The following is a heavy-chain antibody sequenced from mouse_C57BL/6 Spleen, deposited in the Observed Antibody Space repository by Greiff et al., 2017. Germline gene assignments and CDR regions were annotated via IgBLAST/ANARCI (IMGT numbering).Heavy chain of an antibody. Sequence: VKLQESGPELVKPGASVKISCKASGYAFSSSWMNWVKQRPGKGLEWIGRIYPGDGDTNYNGKFKGKATLTADKSSSTAYMQLSSLTSEDSAVYFCARSGTAQATGWFAYWGQGTLVTVSA. J-gene: IGHJ3*01. CDR2: IYPGDGDT. CDR1: GYAFSSSW. V-gene: IGHV1-82*01. CDR3: ARSGTAQATGWFAY. D-gene: IGHD3-2*02.